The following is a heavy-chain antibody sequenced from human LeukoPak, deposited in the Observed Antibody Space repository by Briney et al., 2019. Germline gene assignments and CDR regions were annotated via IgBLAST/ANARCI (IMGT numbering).Heavy chain of an antibody. J-gene: IGHJ5*02. CDR3: AKVPNIVVVVAAPGAWFDP. V-gene: IGHV3-30-3*01. CDR2: ISFDGSHE. Sequence: GSLRLSCAASGFTFSSYAMHWVRQAPGKGLEWVAVISFDGSHEYYADSVKGRFTISRDNSKNTLYLQMNSLRAEDTAVYYCAKVPNIVVVVAAPGAWFDPWGQGTLVTVSS. CDR1: GFTFSSYA. D-gene: IGHD2-15*01.